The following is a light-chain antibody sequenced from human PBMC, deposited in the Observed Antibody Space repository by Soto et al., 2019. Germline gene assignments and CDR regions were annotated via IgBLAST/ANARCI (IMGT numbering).Light chain of an antibody. V-gene: IGKV3-20*01. CDR3: HQFASSPQT. Sequence: EIVLTQSPGTLSLSPGERATLSCRASQSVSSFLAWYQQKPGQAPRLLIYGVSSSAAGIPDRLSGSGSGTYFTLTVSSLEPEDFAVYYCHQFASSPQTFGQGTKVEIK. CDR1: QSVSSF. CDR2: GVS. J-gene: IGKJ1*01.